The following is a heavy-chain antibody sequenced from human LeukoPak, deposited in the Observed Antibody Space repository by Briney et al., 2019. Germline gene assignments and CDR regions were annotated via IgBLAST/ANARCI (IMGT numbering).Heavy chain of an antibody. D-gene: IGHD6-19*01. CDR2: IYYSGST. CDR3: ARGSGVAVGMDV. V-gene: IGHV4-31*03. J-gene: IGHJ6*02. CDR1: GGSISSGGYY. Sequence: TSQTLSLTCTVSGGSISSGGYYWSWIRQHPGKGLEWIGYIYYSGSTYYNPSLKSRVTISVDTSKNQFSLKLSSVTAADTAVYFCARGSGVAVGMDVWGQGTTVIVSS.